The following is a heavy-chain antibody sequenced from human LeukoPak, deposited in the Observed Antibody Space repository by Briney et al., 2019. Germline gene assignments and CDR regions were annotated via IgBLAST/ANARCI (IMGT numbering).Heavy chain of an antibody. CDR1: GGSISSGGYY. CDR3: ARYSPRRDGYNHFDY. J-gene: IGHJ4*02. CDR2: IYYSGST. D-gene: IGHD5-24*01. Sequence: SETLSLTCTVSGGSISSGGYYWSWIRQHPGKGLEWIGYIYYSGSTYYNPSLKSRVTISVDTSKNQFSLKLSSVTAADTAVYYCARYSPRRDGYNHFDYWGQGTLVTVSS. V-gene: IGHV4-31*03.